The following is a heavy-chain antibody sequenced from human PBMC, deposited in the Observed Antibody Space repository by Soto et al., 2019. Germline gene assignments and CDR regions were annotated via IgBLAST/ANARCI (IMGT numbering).Heavy chain of an antibody. Sequence: QVQLVQSGAEVKKPGSSVKVSCKASGGTFSSYTISWVRQAPGQGLEWMGRIIPILGIANYAQKFQGRVTITADKSTSTAYVELSSLRSEDTAVYYCARDSSGWYFPDYWGQGTLVTVSS. CDR2: IIPILGIA. J-gene: IGHJ4*02. CDR1: GGTFSSYT. V-gene: IGHV1-69*08. D-gene: IGHD6-19*01. CDR3: ARDSSGWYFPDY.